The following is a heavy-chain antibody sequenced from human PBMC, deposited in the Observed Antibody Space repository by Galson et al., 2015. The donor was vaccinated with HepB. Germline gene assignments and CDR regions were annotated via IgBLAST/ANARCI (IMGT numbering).Heavy chain of an antibody. Sequence: SVKVSCAASGYTFTGYHVHWVRQAPGQGLEWVGKINPSGDTTTYAETFQGRFTMTRDTSTNTVYLEMSSLRFEDTAVYYCARGPVLGRGSYYDDAFDIWGQGTMVTVSS. D-gene: IGHD1-26*01. CDR2: INPSGDTT. J-gene: IGHJ3*02. CDR3: ARGPVLGRGSYYDDAFDI. CDR1: GYTFTGYH. V-gene: IGHV1-46*01.